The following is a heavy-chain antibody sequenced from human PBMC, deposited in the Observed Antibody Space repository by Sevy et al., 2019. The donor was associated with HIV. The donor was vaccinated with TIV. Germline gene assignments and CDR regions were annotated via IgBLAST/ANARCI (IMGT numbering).Heavy chain of an antibody. D-gene: IGHD3-3*01. CDR2: INQDGSEK. Sequence: GGSLRLSCAASGFTFSTYWMSWVRQAPGKGLEWVANINQDGSEKYYVDSVKGRFTISRNNAKRSLYLQMNSLRAEDSAVYDCARDFNPDDFWSGYPGYWGQGTLVTVSS. J-gene: IGHJ4*02. CDR1: GFTFSTYW. CDR3: ARDFNPDDFWSGYPGY. V-gene: IGHV3-7*03.